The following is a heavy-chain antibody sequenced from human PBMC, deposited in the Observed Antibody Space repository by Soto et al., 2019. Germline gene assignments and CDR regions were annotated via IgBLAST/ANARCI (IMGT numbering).Heavy chain of an antibody. V-gene: IGHV3-23*01. CDR1: GFAFSSYA. J-gene: IGHJ5*02. D-gene: IGHD2-21*02. CDR2: ISGSGGIT. CDR3: ARDLQGDPQNWFDP. Sequence: GDSLRLSCAASGFAFSSYAMSWVRQAPAKGLEWVSLISGSGGITYYADSVKGRFTISRDNSKNTVYLQMNSLRAEDTAVYYCARDLQGDPQNWFDPWGQGTLVTASS.